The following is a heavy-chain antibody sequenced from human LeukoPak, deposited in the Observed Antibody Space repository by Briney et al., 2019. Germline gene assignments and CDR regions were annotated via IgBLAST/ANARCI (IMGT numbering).Heavy chain of an antibody. Sequence: GGSLGLSCAASGFTFSSYSMNWVRQAPGKGLEWVSSISSSSSYIYYADSVKGRFTISRDNAKNSLYLQMNSLRAEDTAVYYCARTLDYVDSGFDYWGQGTLVTVSS. V-gene: IGHV3-21*01. CDR1: GFTFSSYS. J-gene: IGHJ4*02. CDR3: ARTLDYVDSGFDY. D-gene: IGHD4-17*01. CDR2: ISSSSSYI.